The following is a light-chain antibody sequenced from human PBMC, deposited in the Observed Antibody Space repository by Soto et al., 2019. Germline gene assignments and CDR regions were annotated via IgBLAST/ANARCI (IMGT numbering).Light chain of an antibody. CDR2: AAS. Sequence: DIQMTQSPSSVSASVGDKVTITCRASRGISNWLAWYQQKQGKAPKLLIYAASSLQAGVPSRFSGSGSGTDVALTISGLQPEDFVTYFCQQASTFGGTFGQGTKVEI. CDR1: RGISNW. J-gene: IGKJ1*01. V-gene: IGKV1D-12*01. CDR3: QQASTFGGT.